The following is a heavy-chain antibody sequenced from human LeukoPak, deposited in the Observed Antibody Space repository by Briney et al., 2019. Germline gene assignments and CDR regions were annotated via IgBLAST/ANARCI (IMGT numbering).Heavy chain of an antibody. CDR1: GGTFSSYA. D-gene: IGHD4-17*01. V-gene: IGHV1-2*04. CDR2: INPNSGGT. Sequence: RASVKVSCKASGGTFSSYAISWVRQAPGQGLEWMGWINPNSGGTNYAQKFQGWVTMTRDTSISTAYMELSRLRSDDTAVYYCARFRALGESRWSYYYGMDVWGQGTTVTVSS. J-gene: IGHJ6*02. CDR3: ARFRALGESRWSYYYGMDV.